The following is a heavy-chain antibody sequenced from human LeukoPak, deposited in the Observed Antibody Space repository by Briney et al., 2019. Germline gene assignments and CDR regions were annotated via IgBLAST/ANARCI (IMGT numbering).Heavy chain of an antibody. J-gene: IGHJ3*02. D-gene: IGHD3-9*01. CDR2: ISYDGSNK. CDR3: ASGIVRYFDWSSDAFDI. CDR1: GFTFSSYA. Sequence: GRSLRLSCAASGFTFSSYAMHWVRQAPGKGLEWVAVISYDGSNKYYADSVKGRFTISRDNSKNTLYLQMNSLRAEDTAVYYCASGIVRYFDWSSDAFDIWGQGTMVTVSS. V-gene: IGHV3-30*04.